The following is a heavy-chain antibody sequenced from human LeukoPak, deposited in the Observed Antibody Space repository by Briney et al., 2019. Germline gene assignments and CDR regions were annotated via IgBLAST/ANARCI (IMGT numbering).Heavy chain of an antibody. V-gene: IGHV3-11*01. Sequence: GGSLRLSCAASGFTFSDYYMSWIRQAPGKGLEWVSYISSSGSTIYYADSVEGRFTISRDNAKNSLYLQMNSLRAEDTAVYYCARAAPLHWFDPWGQGTLVTVSS. CDR1: GFTFSDYY. CDR2: ISSSGSTI. J-gene: IGHJ5*02. CDR3: ARAAPLHWFDP.